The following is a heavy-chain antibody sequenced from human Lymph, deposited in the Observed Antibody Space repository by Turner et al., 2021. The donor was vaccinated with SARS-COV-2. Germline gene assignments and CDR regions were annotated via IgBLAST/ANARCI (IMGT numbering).Heavy chain of an antibody. Sequence: EVQLAETGGGLIQTGGSLRLSCAASGIIVSRNYMNWVRQAPGKGLEWVSVIYSGGTTYYADSVKGRFTISRDNSKNTLYLQMNSLRVEDTAVYYCARDLGTYGMDVWGQGTTVTVSS. J-gene: IGHJ6*02. CDR1: GIIVSRNY. CDR3: ARDLGTYGMDV. D-gene: IGHD6-13*01. CDR2: IYSGGTT. V-gene: IGHV3-53*02.